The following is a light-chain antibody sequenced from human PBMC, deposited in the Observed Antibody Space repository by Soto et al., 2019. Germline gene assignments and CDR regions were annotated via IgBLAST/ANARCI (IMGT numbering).Light chain of an antibody. CDR1: TGDVGYYNY. V-gene: IGLV2-14*01. Sequence: QSVLAQPASVSGSPGQSITISCTGTTGDVGYYNYVSWYQQHPGKAPKLIIHEVMNRPSGVSHRFSGSKSGNTASLTISGLQAEDEADYYCTSYTSNSTLLCGGGTKVTAL. CDR3: TSYTSNSTLL. J-gene: IGLJ1*01. CDR2: EVM.